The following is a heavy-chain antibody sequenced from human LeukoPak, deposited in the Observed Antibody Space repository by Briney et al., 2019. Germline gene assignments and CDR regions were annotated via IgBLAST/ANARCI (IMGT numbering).Heavy chain of an antibody. CDR3: ARSIQLGNDY. D-gene: IGHD5-18*01. V-gene: IGHV4-39*01. J-gene: IGHJ4*02. Sequence: SETLSLTCTVSGGSISSSSYYWGWIRQPPGKGLEWVGSLYYSGSTYYNPSLKSRVTISVDTSKNQFSLKLSSVTAADTAVYYCARSIQLGNDYWGQGTLVTVSS. CDR1: GGSISSSSYY. CDR2: LYYSGST.